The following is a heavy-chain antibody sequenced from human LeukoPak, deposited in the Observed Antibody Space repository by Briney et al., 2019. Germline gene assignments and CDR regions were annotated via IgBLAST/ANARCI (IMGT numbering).Heavy chain of an antibody. CDR3: ARAAPGRDILTGLDY. CDR2: ISSSSSYI. Sequence: GGSLRLSCAASGFTFSSYSMNWVRQAPGKGLEWVSSISSSSSYIYYADSVKGRFTISRDNAKNSLHLQMNSLRAEDTAVYYCARAAPGRDILTGLDYWGQGTLVTVSS. CDR1: GFTFSSYS. D-gene: IGHD3-9*01. V-gene: IGHV3-21*01. J-gene: IGHJ4*02.